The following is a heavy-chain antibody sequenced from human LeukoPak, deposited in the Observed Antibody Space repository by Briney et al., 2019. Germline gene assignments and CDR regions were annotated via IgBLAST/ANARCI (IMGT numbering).Heavy chain of an antibody. CDR3: ARGVLSVYYFDI. J-gene: IGHJ3*02. Sequence: SETLSLTCAVSGGSYSGYYWAWIRQSPGQGLEWIGGIHYSGATSYNPPVKRRATIFGDTSNNRFSLRLTSVTAADTAVYYCARGVLSVYYFDIWGQGSVVTVSS. D-gene: IGHD3-10*01. V-gene: IGHV4-34*01. CDR2: IHYSGAT. CDR1: GGSYSGYY.